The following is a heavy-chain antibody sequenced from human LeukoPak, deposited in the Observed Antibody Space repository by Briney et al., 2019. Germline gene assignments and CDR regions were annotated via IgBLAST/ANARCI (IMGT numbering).Heavy chain of an antibody. J-gene: IGHJ6*02. D-gene: IGHD4-17*01. V-gene: IGHV1-2*02. CDR2: INPNRGGT. CDR3: ARTYGDYVALDYYYYGMDV. Sequence: ASVKVSCKASGYTFTGYYMHWVRQAPGQGLEWMGWINPNRGGTNYAQKFQGRVTMTRDTSISTAYMELSRLRSDDTAVYYCARTYGDYVALDYYYYGMDVWGQGTTVTVSS. CDR1: GYTFTGYY.